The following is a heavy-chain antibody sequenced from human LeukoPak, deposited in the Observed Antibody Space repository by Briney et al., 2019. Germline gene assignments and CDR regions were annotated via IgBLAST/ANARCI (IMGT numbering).Heavy chain of an antibody. CDR2: ISSSGTTI. J-gene: IGHJ5*02. CDR1: GFTFSSYE. D-gene: IGHD2-15*01. CDR3: ARVGVVVAATGNLWFDP. V-gene: IGHV3-48*03. Sequence: PGGSLRLSCAASGFTFSSYEMNWVGQAPGKGREGVSYISSSGTTIYYADSVKGRFTISRDNAKNSLYLQMNSLRAEDTAVYYCARVGVVVAATGNLWFDPWGQGTLVTVSS.